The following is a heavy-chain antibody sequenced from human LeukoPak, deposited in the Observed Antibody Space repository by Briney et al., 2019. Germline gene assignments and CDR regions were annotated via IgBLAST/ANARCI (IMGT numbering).Heavy chain of an antibody. D-gene: IGHD6-19*01. CDR3: AHYSSGWTRFDY. CDR1: GFSLRTTGVG. V-gene: IGHV2-5*02. J-gene: IGHJ4*02. CDR2: IYWDEDD. Sequence: SGPRLVNPTQTLTLTCTFSGFSLRTTGVGVGWIRQPPGTALEWLALIYWDEDDRYSPSLKTRLTITKDTSKNQVVLTMTNMDPVDTATYYCAHYSSGWTRFDYWGQGTLVTVSS.